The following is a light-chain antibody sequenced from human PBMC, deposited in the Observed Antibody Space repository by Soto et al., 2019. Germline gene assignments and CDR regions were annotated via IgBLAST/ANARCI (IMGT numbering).Light chain of an antibody. V-gene: IGKV3-15*01. J-gene: IGKJ4*01. CDR3: QQYNVWPLT. Sequence: EIVMTQSPATLSVSPGERATLSCRASQSVSSSLAWYQQKPGQTPKLLIYVASTRATGSPARFSGSGSGTEFTLTISSLQSEDFTVYYCQQYNVWPLTFGGGTKVEFK. CDR2: VAS. CDR1: QSVSSS.